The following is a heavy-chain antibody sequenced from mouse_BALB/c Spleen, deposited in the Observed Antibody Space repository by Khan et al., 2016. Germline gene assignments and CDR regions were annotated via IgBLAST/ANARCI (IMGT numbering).Heavy chain of an antibody. Sequence: VQLKESGPGLVKPSQSLSLTCTVTGYSITSDYAWNWIRQFPGNKLEWMGYISYSGSTSYNPSLKSRISITRDTSKNQFFLQLNSVTTEDTATXYCARWYYGSSYVDYCGRGTTLTVSS. D-gene: IGHD1-1*01. J-gene: IGHJ2*01. V-gene: IGHV3-2*02. CDR3: ARWYYGSSYVDY. CDR1: GYSITSDYA. CDR2: ISYSGST.